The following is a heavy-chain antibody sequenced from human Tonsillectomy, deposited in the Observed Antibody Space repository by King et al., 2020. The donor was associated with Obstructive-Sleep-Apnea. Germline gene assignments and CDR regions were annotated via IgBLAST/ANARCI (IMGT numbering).Heavy chain of an antibody. V-gene: IGHV4-4*07. CDR2: MFTCGST. CDR1: GGSISSYS. J-gene: IGHJ6*02. Sequence: VQLQESGPGLVKPSETLFLTCTVSGGSISSYSGAWVRQPAGGGLEWIGRMFTCGSTNCNPSPKIPVTMSVNTSKNQFSLKLSSVTAADTAVYYCARDVPYDWLVPYYYYGMDVWGQGTTVTVSS. CDR3: ARDVPYDWLVPYYYYGMDV. D-gene: IGHD3-9*01.